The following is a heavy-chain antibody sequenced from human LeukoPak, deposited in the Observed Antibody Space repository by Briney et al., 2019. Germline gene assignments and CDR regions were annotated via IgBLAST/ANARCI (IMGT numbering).Heavy chain of an antibody. CDR2: IYYSGST. J-gene: IGHJ3*02. Sequence: PSETLSLTCTVSGGSISSSSYYWSWIRQPPGKGLEWIGYIYYSGSTNYHPSLKSQLTITADTSKNQCSQKESFVTAGDTAVYYCARVRVLEDYGSGSYFSLNAFDIWGQGTMVTVSS. D-gene: IGHD3-10*01. CDR1: GGSISSSSYY. CDR3: ARVRVLEDYGSGSYFSLNAFDI. V-gene: IGHV4-61*05.